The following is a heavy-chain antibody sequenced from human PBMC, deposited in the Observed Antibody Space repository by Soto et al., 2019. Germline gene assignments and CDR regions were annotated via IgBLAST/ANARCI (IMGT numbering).Heavy chain of an antibody. V-gene: IGHV4-39*01. D-gene: IGHD1-26*01. CDR3: ATQEVGGSYVYTFDP. J-gene: IGHJ5*02. Sequence: PSETLSLTCTVSGGXISSSNYYWGWIRQPPGKGLEWIGSIYYSGSTYYNPSLKSRVTISVDTSKNQFSLKLSSVTAADTAVYYCATQEVGGSYVYTFDPWGQGTLVTVSS. CDR2: IYYSGST. CDR1: GGXISSSNYY.